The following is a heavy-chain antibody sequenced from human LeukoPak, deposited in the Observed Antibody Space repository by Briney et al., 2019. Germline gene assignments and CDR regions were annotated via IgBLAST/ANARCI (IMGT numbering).Heavy chain of an antibody. CDR1: EFTLTTYW. J-gene: IGHJ2*01. CDR3: ARISHSSSWYFDL. D-gene: IGHD2-2*01. V-gene: IGHV3-7*01. CDR2: IKQDSNEK. Sequence: GGSLRLSCAASEFTLTTYWMAWVRQAPGKGLEWLANIKQDSNEKNYMDSVKGRFTISRDNGMDSLYLQMNSLRAEDTAVYYCARISHSSSWYFDLWGRGTLVFVSS.